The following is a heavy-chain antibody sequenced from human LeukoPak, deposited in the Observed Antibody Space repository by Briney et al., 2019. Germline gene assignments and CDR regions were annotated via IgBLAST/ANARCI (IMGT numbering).Heavy chain of an antibody. V-gene: IGHV4-59*08. CDR3: ARRTAKGSYYDTHHFDY. CDR2: IYYSGST. CDR1: GGSISSYY. D-gene: IGHD3-22*01. Sequence: SETLSLSCTVSGGSISSYYRSWIRQPPGKGLEWIGYIYYSGSTNYNPSLKSRVTISVDTSKNQFSLKLSSVTAADTAVYYCARRTAKGSYYDTHHFDYWGQGTLVTVSS. J-gene: IGHJ4*02.